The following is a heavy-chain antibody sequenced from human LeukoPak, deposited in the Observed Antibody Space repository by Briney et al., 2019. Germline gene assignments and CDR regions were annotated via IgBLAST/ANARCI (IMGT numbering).Heavy chain of an antibody. CDR1: GGSITNNNYY. J-gene: IGHJ4*02. D-gene: IGHD6-13*01. CDR2: IYYSGST. CDR3: ARRNVYSSSWDYFDY. V-gene: IGHV4-61*05. Sequence: SETLSLTCTVSGGSITNNNYYWDWIRQPPGKGLEWIGYIYYSGSTNYNPSLKSRVTISVDTSKNQFSLKLSSVTAADTAVYYCARRNVYSSSWDYFDYWGQGTLVTVSS.